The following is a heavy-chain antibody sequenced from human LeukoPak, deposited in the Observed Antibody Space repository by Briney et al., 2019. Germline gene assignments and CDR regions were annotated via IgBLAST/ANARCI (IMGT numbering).Heavy chain of an antibody. CDR3: ARSPDYYMDV. Sequence: SETLSLTCAVSGGSISSYYWSWIREPPGKGLEWIGYIYYSGSTNYNPSLKSRVTISVDTSKNQFSLKLSSVTAADTAVYYCARSPDYYMDVWGKGTTVTVSS. J-gene: IGHJ6*03. CDR1: GGSISSYY. CDR2: IYYSGST. V-gene: IGHV4-59*01.